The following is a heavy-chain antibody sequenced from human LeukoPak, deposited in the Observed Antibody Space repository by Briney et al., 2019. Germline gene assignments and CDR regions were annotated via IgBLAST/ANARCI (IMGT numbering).Heavy chain of an antibody. Sequence: SQTLSPTCTVSGGSISSGSYYWSWIRQPAGKGLEWIGRIYTSGSTNYNPSLKSRVTISVDTSKNQFSLELSSVTAADTAVYYCAGSIAARRGAWFDPWGQGTLVTVSS. CDR2: IYTSGST. D-gene: IGHD6-6*01. V-gene: IGHV4-61*02. J-gene: IGHJ5*02. CDR1: GGSISSGSYY. CDR3: AGSIAARRGAWFDP.